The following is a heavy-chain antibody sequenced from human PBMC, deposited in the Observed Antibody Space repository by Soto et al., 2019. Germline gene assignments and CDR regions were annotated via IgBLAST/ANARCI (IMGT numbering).Heavy chain of an antibody. J-gene: IGHJ4*02. D-gene: IGHD6-13*01. CDR2: IYYSGST. CDR1: GGSISSSSYY. Sequence: ETLSLTCTVSGGSISSSSYYWGWIRQPPGKGLEWIGSIYYSGSTYYNPSLKSRVTISVDTAKNQFSLKLGSVTATDTAVYYCARHDAEGYSRSWYFPRSPRNPYFDYWGQGTLVTVS. CDR3: ARHDAEGYSRSWYFPRSPRNPYFDY. V-gene: IGHV4-39*01.